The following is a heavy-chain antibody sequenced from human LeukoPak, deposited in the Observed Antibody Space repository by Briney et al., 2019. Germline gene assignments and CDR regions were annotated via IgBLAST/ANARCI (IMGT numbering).Heavy chain of an antibody. D-gene: IGHD2-21*02. Sequence: QAGVSLRLSCAASGFTFSSFAMHWARQAPGKALEWVAVISYDGSNKYYADSVKGRFTISRDNSKNTLYLQMNSLRAEDTAVYYCARPRVVVTATDFDYWGQGTLVTVSS. CDR1: GFTFSSFA. J-gene: IGHJ4*02. CDR3: ARPRVVVTATDFDY. CDR2: ISYDGSNK. V-gene: IGHV3-30-3*01.